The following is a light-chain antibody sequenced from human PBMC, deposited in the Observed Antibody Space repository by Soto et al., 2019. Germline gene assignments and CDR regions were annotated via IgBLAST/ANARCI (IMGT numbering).Light chain of an antibody. J-gene: IGKJ1*01. CDR2: DAS. CDR3: QQYNTYSWT. CDR1: QTISSW. V-gene: IGKV1-5*01. Sequence: DIQLTQSPSTLSGSVGDRVTFACRSSQTISSWLAWYQQKPGKAPKLLIYDASALPRGVPSRFSGSGSGTEFTLTISSLQSDDFATYFCQQYNTYSWTFGQGTKVDIK.